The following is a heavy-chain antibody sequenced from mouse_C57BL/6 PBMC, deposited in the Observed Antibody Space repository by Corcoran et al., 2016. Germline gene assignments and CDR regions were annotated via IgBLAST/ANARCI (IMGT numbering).Heavy chain of an antibody. J-gene: IGHJ2*01. CDR2: FYPGSGSI. V-gene: IGHV1-62-2*01. CDR1: GYTFTEYT. CDR3: ERQDYYGNYVDY. Sequence: QVQLQQSGAELVKPGASVKLSCKASGYTFTEYTIHWVKQRSGQGLEWIGWFYPGSGSIKYNEKFKDKATLTAYKSSSTVYMELSRVTSEDSAVDFCERQDYYGNYVDYWGQGTTLTVSS. D-gene: IGHD2-1*01.